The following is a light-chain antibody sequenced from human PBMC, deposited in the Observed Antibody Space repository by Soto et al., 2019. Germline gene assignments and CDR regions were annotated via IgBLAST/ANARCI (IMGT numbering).Light chain of an antibody. CDR2: DAS. Sequence: EIVLTQSPATLSLSPGERATLSCRASQSVSSYLVWYQQKPGQAPRLLIYDASNRAAGIPARFSGSGSGTDFTPTISTLEPEDFAVYYCQQRGNWPYTFGQGTKLEIK. CDR1: QSVSSY. V-gene: IGKV3-11*01. J-gene: IGKJ2*01. CDR3: QQRGNWPYT.